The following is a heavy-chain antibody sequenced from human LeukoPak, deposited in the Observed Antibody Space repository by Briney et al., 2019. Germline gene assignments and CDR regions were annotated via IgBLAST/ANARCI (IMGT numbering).Heavy chain of an antibody. V-gene: IGHV3-7*01. CDR1: GFTFSSYW. CDR2: IKQDGSEK. D-gene: IGHD5-18*01. Sequence: GGSLRLSCAASGFTFSSYWMSWVRQAPGKGLEWVANIKQDGSEKYYVDSVKGRFTISRDNAKNSLYLQMNSLRAEDTAVYYCARGLGYSYGQRPPPGSYYYYYYGMDVWGQGTTVTVSS. CDR3: ARGLGYSYGQRPPPGSYYYYYYGMDV. J-gene: IGHJ6*02.